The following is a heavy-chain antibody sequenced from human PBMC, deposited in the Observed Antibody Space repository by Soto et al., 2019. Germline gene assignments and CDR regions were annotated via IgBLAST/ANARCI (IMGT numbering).Heavy chain of an antibody. J-gene: IGHJ4*02. CDR3: AVGQLLMVGPNPGLDY. CDR2: INPNTAGT. D-gene: IGHD2-8*01. Sequence: ASVKVSCKASGYRFTGYYVHWVRQAPGQGLEWMGWINPNTAGTNYAQIFQGRVTMTSDTSISTVYMELSRLRSDDTAVYFCAVGQLLMVGPNPGLDYWGQGTLVTVSS. V-gene: IGHV1-2*02. CDR1: GYRFTGYY.